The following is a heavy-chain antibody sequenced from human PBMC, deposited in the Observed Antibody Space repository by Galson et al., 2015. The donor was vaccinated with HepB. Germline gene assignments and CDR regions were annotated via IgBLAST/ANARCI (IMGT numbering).Heavy chain of an antibody. CDR2: LDQTNDET. CDR1: GYSLSELS. V-gene: IGHV1-24*01. D-gene: IGHD2-8*02. CDR3: ARDLTGLGFFDS. J-gene: IGHJ4*02. Sequence: SVKVSCKVSGYSLSELSLHWVRQAPGKGLEWVGGLDQTNDETIYAQSLQGRVSMTEDISTDTAYMELSSLKYNDTAVYYCARDLTGLGFFDSWGQGTLVTVSS.